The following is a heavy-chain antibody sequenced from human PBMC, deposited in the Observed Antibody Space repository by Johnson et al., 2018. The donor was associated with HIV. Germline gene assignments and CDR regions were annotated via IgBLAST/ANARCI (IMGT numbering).Heavy chain of an antibody. Sequence: VQVVESGGGVVQPGRSLRLSCAASGFTFDDYAMHWVRQAPGKGLEWVSGISGSGGSTYYADSVKGRFTISRDNSKNTLFLQMDSLRVEDTAVYYCARGHNGAFDVWGQGTVVTVSS. CDR3: ARGHNGAFDV. V-gene: IGHV3-23*04. CDR2: ISGSGGST. CDR1: GFTFDDYA. J-gene: IGHJ3*01. D-gene: IGHD2-8*01.